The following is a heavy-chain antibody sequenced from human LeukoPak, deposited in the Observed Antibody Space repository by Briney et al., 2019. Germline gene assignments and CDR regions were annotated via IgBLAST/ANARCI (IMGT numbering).Heavy chain of an antibody. Sequence: ASVKVSCKASGYTFTSYYMHWVRQAPGQGLEWMGIINPSGGSTSYAQKFQGRFTMTRDTSTSTAYMELRSLRSDDTAVYYCARGIAPSMYSGSYYGYWGQGTLVTVSS. CDR3: ARGIAPSMYSGSYYGY. CDR1: GYTFTSYY. D-gene: IGHD1-26*01. J-gene: IGHJ4*02. V-gene: IGHV1-46*01. CDR2: INPSGGST.